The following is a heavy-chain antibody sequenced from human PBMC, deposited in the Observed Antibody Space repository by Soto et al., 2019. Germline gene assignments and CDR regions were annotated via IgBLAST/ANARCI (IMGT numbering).Heavy chain of an antibody. CDR2: INPSGGST. CDR3: AREVYWRGIAVAGATKEFDY. CDR1: GYTFTSYY. J-gene: IGHJ4*02. Sequence: WASVKVSCKASGYTFTSYYMHWVRQAPGQGLEWMGIINPSGGSTSYAQKFQGRVTMTRDTSTSTVYMELSSLRSEDTAVYYCAREVYWRGIAVAGATKEFDYWGQGTLVTVSS. D-gene: IGHD6-19*01. V-gene: IGHV1-46*03.